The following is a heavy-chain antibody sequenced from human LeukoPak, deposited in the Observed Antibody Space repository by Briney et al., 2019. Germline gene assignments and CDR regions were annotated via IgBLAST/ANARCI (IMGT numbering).Heavy chain of an antibody. CDR1: RFTFSDFW. Sequence: AGGSLRLFCIASRFTFSDFWIHWFRQVPGKGLMWLARISGDATRITYADSVEGRFTISRDTAKNTLFLQMNTLKLDDTAMYYCARDARPHRYFDLWGRGTLVTVSS. V-gene: IGHV3-74*03. CDR3: ARDARPHRYFDL. J-gene: IGHJ2*01. CDR2: ISGDATRI. D-gene: IGHD6-6*01.